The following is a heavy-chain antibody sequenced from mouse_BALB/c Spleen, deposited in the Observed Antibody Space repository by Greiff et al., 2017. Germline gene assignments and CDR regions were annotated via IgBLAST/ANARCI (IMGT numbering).Heavy chain of an antibody. CDR1: GYAFTSYN. CDR2: IDPYNGGT. Sequence: EVQGVESGPELVKPGASVKVSCKASGYAFTSYNMYWVKQSHGKSLEWIGYIDPYNGGTSYNQKFKGKATLTVDKSSSTAYMHLNSLTSEDSAVYYCARQYYYGSSYYFDYWGQGTTLTVSS. CDR3: ARQYYYGSSYYFDY. V-gene: IGHV1S135*01. D-gene: IGHD1-1*01. J-gene: IGHJ2*01.